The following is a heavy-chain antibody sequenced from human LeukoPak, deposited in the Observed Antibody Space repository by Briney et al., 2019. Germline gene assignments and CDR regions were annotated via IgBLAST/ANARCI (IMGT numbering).Heavy chain of an antibody. CDR3: ARETEGAYDFYY. J-gene: IGHJ4*02. V-gene: IGHV4/OR15-8*01. CDR2: IYHSGSA. CDR1: GGSISSNNW. D-gene: IGHD3/OR15-3a*01. Sequence: SPSETPSVTCAASGGSISSNNWCIWVRHPPLNGLSWIGEIYHSGSANYNPSLKSRVTISLDKSKNQVSLKLSSVTAADTAVYYCARETEGAYDFYYWGPGTLVTVSS.